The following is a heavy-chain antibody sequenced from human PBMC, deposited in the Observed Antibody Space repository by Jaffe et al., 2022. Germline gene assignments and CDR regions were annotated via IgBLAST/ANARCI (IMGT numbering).Heavy chain of an antibody. CDR3: ARSGSIFGVVLFDY. J-gene: IGHJ4*02. CDR1: GFTFSSYS. D-gene: IGHD3-3*01. V-gene: IGHV3-48*01. Sequence: EVQLVESGGGLVQPGGSLRLSCAASGFTFSSYSMNWVRQAPGKGLEWVSYISSSSSTIYYADSVKGRFTISRDNAKNSLYLQMNSLRAEDTAVYYCARSGSIFGVVLFDYWGQGTLVTVSS. CDR2: ISSSSSTI.